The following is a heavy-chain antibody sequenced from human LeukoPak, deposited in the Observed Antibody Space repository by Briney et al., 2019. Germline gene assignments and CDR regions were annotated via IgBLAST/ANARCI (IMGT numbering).Heavy chain of an antibody. D-gene: IGHD5-12*01. CDR3: ARDGSYRTSDIVATSAHLGSPIDY. CDR1: GYTFTSYG. J-gene: IGHJ4*02. V-gene: IGHV1-18*01. CDR2: ISAYNGNT. Sequence: APVKVSCKASGYTFTSYGISWVRQAPGQGLEWMGGISAYNGNTNYAQKLQGRVTMTTDTSTSTAYMELRSLRSDDTAVYYCARDGSYRTSDIVATSAHLGSPIDYWGQGTLVTVSS.